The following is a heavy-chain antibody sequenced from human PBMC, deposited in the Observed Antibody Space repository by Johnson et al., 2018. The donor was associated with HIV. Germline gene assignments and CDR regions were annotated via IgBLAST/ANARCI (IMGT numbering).Heavy chain of an antibody. CDR2: ISYDGSVK. Sequence: QVQLVESGGGVVQPGRSLRLSCVASGFTFRNYGMHWVRQAPGKGLEWVAVISYDGSVKYYADAVKGRFTISRDNSKNTLYLQMNSLRPEDTAVYYCARDNGAVAGPEGAFDIWGQGTMVTVSS. J-gene: IGHJ3*02. CDR3: ARDNGAVAGPEGAFDI. V-gene: IGHV3-30*03. D-gene: IGHD6-19*01. CDR1: GFTFRNYG.